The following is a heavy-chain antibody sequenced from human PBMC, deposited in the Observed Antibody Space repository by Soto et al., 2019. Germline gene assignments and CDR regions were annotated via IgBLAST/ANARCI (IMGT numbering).Heavy chain of an antibody. J-gene: IGHJ4*02. Sequence: EVQLVESGGGLVQPGRSLRLSCAASGFTFDDYAMHWVRQPPGKGLEWVSGISWNSGRIGYADSVKGRFTISRDNAKNSRYLQMNSLRAEDTAFYFCAKGAEPSLFGTPPPPQWGPGTLVTVSS. CDR1: GFTFDDYA. CDR3: AKGAEPSLFGTPPPPQ. V-gene: IGHV3-9*01. CDR2: ISWNSGRI. D-gene: IGHD1-26*01.